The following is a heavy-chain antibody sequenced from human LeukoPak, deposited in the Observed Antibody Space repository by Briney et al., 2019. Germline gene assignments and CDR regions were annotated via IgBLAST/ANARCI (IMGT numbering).Heavy chain of an antibody. CDR1: GFTFSDYY. Sequence: GGSLRLSCAVSGFTFSDYYMSWIRQAPGKGLEWVSYISSSGSTIYYADSVKGRFTISRDNAKNSLYLQMNSVRAEDTAVYYCAREHSLGYYMDVWGKGTTVTVSS. V-gene: IGHV3-11*01. J-gene: IGHJ6*03. CDR2: ISSSGSTI. D-gene: IGHD3-3*02. CDR3: AREHSLGYYMDV.